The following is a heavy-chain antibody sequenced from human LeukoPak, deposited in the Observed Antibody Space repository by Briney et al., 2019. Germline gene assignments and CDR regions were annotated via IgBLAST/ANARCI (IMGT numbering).Heavy chain of an antibody. CDR3: ARGIPIAVAGSIGY. Sequence: ASVKVSCKASGGTFGSYAISWVRQAPGQGLEWMGWINPSSGGTNYAQKFQGRVTMTRDTSISTAYMELSRLRSDDTAVYYCARGIPIAVAGSIGYWGQGTLVTVSS. D-gene: IGHD6-19*01. V-gene: IGHV1-2*02. J-gene: IGHJ4*02. CDR2: INPSSGGT. CDR1: GGTFGSYA.